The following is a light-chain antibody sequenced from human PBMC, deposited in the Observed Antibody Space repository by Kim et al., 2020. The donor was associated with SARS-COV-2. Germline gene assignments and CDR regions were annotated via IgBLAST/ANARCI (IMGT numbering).Light chain of an antibody. V-gene: IGLV2-8*01. CDR1: SSDVGGYNY. CDR3: CSYAGSKVV. J-gene: IGLJ2*01. CDR2: EVS. Sequence: PDQSVTSPCTGTSSDVGGYNYVSWYQQEPGKAPKFMIYEVSKRPSGVPDRFSGSKSGNTASLSVSGLQAEDEADYYCCSYAGSKVVFGGGTRLTVL.